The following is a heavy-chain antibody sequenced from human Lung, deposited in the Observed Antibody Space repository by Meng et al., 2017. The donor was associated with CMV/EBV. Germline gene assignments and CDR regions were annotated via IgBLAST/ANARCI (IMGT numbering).Heavy chain of an antibody. CDR3: AVYCSSTSCHRDGMDV. J-gene: IGHJ6*02. Sequence: GESLKISCAASGFTFSSYSMNWVRQAPGKGLEWVSSISSSSSYIYYADSVKGRFTISRDNAKNSLYLQMNSLRAEDTAVYYCAVYCSSTSCHRDGMDVSGQRXTVTVSS. CDR1: GFTFSSYS. CDR2: ISSSSSYI. D-gene: IGHD2-2*01. V-gene: IGHV3-21*01.